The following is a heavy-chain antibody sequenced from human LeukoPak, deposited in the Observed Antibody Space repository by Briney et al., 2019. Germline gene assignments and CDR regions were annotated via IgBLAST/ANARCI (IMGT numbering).Heavy chain of an antibody. D-gene: IGHD3-10*01. CDR3: ARDGDTVLTRGYYYYMDV. Sequence: GGSLRLSCAASGFTFSSYTMNWVRQAPGKGLEWVSSISSSSSYIYYADSVKGRFTISRDNAKKSLYLQMNSLRAEDTALYYCARDGDTVLTRGYYYYMDVWGKGTTVTVSS. J-gene: IGHJ6*03. V-gene: IGHV3-21*01. CDR1: GFTFSSYT. CDR2: ISSSSSYI.